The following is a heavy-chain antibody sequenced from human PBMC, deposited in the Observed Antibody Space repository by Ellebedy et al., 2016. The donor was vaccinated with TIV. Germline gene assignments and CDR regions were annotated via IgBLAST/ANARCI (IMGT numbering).Heavy chain of an antibody. CDR2: ISSTGTT. CDR1: GGSLTGYY. J-gene: IGHJ5*02. V-gene: IGHV4-59*01. CDR3: TGDPGGGRWGYFAS. Sequence: SETLSLTCSVSGGSLTGYYWSRIRQSPGKGLEWIGHISSTGTTTYNPALRSRVTIVAVDTSDYEFSLKLTSVTAADSPLYFCTGDPGGGRWGYFASWGQGILVTSPQ. D-gene: IGHD2-15*01.